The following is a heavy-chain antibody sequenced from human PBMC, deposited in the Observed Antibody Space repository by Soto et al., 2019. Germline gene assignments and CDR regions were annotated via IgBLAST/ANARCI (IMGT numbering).Heavy chain of an antibody. J-gene: IGHJ4*02. D-gene: IGHD5-12*01. Sequence: QVQVVESGGGVVQPGRALRLSCAASGFTFSRYAMHWVRQAPGKGLEWVAIISYDGSDKYYADSVKGRFTISRDNSKNTVYLQMNSLRTEDTAVYYCARGGRLRHFDYWGQGTLVTVPS. CDR1: GFTFSRYA. V-gene: IGHV3-30*04. CDR2: ISYDGSDK. CDR3: ARGGRLRHFDY.